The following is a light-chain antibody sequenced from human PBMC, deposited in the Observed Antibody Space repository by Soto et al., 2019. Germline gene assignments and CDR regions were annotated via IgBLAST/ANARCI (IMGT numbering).Light chain of an antibody. J-gene: IGKJ4*01. V-gene: IGKV4-1*01. CDR1: HIILYYSTNKNY. Sequence: IVMTQFPDSLAVSLGERATINCKSSHIILYYSTNKNYLSWYQHKPGQPPRMLLSWASTRASGVPDRFSGSGSGTDFTLTISSLQAEDVAVYYCQQYYSTPPLTFGGGTKVDIK. CDR2: WAS. CDR3: QQYYSTPPLT.